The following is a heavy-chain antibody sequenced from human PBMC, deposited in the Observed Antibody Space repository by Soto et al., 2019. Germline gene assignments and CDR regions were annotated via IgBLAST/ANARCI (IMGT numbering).Heavy chain of an antibody. CDR2: VSHDGTDQ. V-gene: IGHV3-30*03. Sequence: QVQLVESGGGVVQPGRSLKLSCEASGFTFRHSGMHWVRQTPGKGLEWVALVSHDGTDQYYADSVKGRFTISRDNFKNTLYLQMNRLRSDDTAVYYCARTIHGDSTGAFDYWGLGTLVTVSS. J-gene: IGHJ4*02. CDR1: GFTFRHSG. D-gene: IGHD2-21*02. CDR3: ARTIHGDSTGAFDY.